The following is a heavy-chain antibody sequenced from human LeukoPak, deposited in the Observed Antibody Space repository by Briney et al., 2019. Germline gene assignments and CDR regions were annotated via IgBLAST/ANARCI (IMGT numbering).Heavy chain of an antibody. D-gene: IGHD1-26*01. J-gene: IGHJ4*02. CDR1: GFTFSSSA. CDR3: AKGGKWDVTPFDY. Sequence: GGSLRLSCAASGFTFSSSAMSWVRQAPGKGLEWVSAISNNGGYTYYADCVQGRFTISRDNSKSTLCLQMNSLRAEDTAVYYCAKGGKWDVTPFDYWGQGTLVTVSS. CDR2: ISNNGGYT. V-gene: IGHV3-23*01.